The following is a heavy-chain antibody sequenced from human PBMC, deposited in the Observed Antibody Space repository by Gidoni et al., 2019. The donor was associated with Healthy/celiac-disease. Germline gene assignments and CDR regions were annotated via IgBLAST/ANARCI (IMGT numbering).Heavy chain of an antibody. Sequence: EVQLVESGGGLVQPGGSLRLSCAASGFTFSSYSMNWVRQAPGKGLECVSYISSSSSTIYYADSVKGRFTISRDNAKNSLYLQMNSLRDEDTAVYYCARDSVKLYDSSGLSRLDAFDIWGQGTMVTVSS. CDR1: GFTFSSYS. V-gene: IGHV3-48*02. CDR3: ARDSVKLYDSSGLSRLDAFDI. D-gene: IGHD3-22*01. J-gene: IGHJ3*02. CDR2: ISSSSSTI.